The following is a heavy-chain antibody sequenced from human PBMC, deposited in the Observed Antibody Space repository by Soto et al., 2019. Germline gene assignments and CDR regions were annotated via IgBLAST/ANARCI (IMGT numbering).Heavy chain of an antibody. D-gene: IGHD3-22*01. V-gene: IGHV1-69*01. CDR3: ASTSYYYDSSGYYLTKYFQH. CDR1: GGTFSSYA. Sequence: QVQLVQSGAEVKKPGSSVKVSCKASGGTFSSYAISWVRQAPGQGLEWMGGIIPIFGTANYAQKFQGRVTITADESTSTAYMELSSLRSEDTAVYYCASTSYYYDSSGYYLTKYFQHWGQGTLVTFSS. CDR2: IIPIFGTA. J-gene: IGHJ1*01.